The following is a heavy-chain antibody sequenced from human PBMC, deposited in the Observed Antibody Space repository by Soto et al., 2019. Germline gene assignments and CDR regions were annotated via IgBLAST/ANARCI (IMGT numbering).Heavy chain of an antibody. J-gene: IGHJ4*02. CDR3: AKYYMVTRSPFDY. D-gene: IGHD5-18*01. CDR2: ITSTGDRA. Sequence: EVQLLESGGGLVQPGGSLRLSCAASGFTSSAYAMTWVRLAPGKGLEWVSSITSTGDRAYYADSVKGRFTVSRDNSKNTLYLQMNSLRAEDTAVYYCAKYYMVTRSPFDYWGQGTLVTVSS. V-gene: IGHV3-23*01. CDR1: GFTSSAYA.